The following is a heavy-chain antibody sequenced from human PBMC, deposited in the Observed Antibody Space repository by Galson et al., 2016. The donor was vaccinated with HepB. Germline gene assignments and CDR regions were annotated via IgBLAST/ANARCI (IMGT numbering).Heavy chain of an antibody. V-gene: IGHV1-69*04. CDR1: GVTFTNFS. J-gene: IGHJ6*04. D-gene: IGHD3-16*01. CDR2: IIPILGIR. Sequence: SVKVSCKASGVTFTNFSISWVRQAPGQGLEWMARIIPILGIRNYAQKFQGRMTITADTSTAMAYMELSSLTSDDSAIYFCAGDVGFEITLIWGPQKEARHYLDAWGEGTTVTVSS. CDR3: AGDVGFEITLIWGPQKEARHYLDA.